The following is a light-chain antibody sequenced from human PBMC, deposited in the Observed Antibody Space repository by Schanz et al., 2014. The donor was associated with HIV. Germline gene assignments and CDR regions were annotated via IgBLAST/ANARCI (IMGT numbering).Light chain of an antibody. V-gene: IGLV2-14*01. CDR2: DVT. Sequence: QSALTQPASVSGSPGQSITISCTGTSSDVGGYNYVSWYQQHPGKAPKLMIYDVTNRPSGISPRFSGSKSGVTASLTISGLQSEDEADYYCSSYIGTGTLEVFGGGTKLTVL. J-gene: IGLJ3*02. CDR1: SSDVGGYNY. CDR3: SSYIGTGTLEV.